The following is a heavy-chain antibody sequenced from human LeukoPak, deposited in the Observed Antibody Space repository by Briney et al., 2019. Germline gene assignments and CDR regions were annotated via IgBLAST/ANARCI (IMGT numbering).Heavy chain of an antibody. CDR3: ARDWGIGY. V-gene: IGHV3-48*01. D-gene: IGHD3-16*01. J-gene: IGHJ4*02. CDR2: IRSSSSTI. Sequence: GGSLRLSCAASGFTFSSYSMNWVRQAPGKGLEWVSYIRSSSSTIYYADSVKGRFTISRDNAKNSLYLQMNSLRAEDTAVYYCARDWGIGYWGQGTLVTVSS. CDR1: GFTFSSYS.